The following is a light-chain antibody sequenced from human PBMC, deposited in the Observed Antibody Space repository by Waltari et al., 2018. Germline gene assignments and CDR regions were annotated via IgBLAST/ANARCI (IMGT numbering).Light chain of an antibody. CDR3: CSYAGSSRV. CDR1: SSDVGGYNY. Sequence: QSALTQPASVSGSPGQSITISCTGTSSDVGGYNYVSWYQQHPGKAPNLMIYDVSKRPSWVSNRFAGSKSGTTASLTISGLQAEDEADYYCCSYAGSSRVFGGGTKLTVL. V-gene: IGLV2-23*02. CDR2: DVS. J-gene: IGLJ2*01.